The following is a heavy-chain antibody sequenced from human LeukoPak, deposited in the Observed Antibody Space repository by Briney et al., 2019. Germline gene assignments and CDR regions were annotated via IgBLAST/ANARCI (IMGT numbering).Heavy chain of an antibody. Sequence: SETLSLTCAVYGGSFSGYYWSWIRQPPGKGLEWIGEINHSGSTNYNPSLKSRVTISVDTSKNQFSLKLSSVTAADTAVYYCARGVAWQRGFDYWGQGTLVTVSS. CDR2: INHSGST. V-gene: IGHV4-34*01. D-gene: IGHD3-10*01. CDR1: GGSFSGYY. J-gene: IGHJ4*02. CDR3: ARGVAWQRGFDY.